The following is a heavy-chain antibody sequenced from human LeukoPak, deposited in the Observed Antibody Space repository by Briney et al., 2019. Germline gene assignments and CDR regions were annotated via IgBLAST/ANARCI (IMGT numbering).Heavy chain of an antibody. J-gene: IGHJ4*02. CDR2: IRLDGSNK. D-gene: IGHD4-11*01. Sequence: AGGTLRLSCAASGFTFSSCGMHWVRQAPGKGLEWVAFIRLDGSNKYYADSVKGRFTISRDNSKHTLYLQMNSLRAEDTSVYYCAKGVTYSFDYWGQGTLVTVSS. CDR1: GFTFSSCG. CDR3: AKGVTYSFDY. V-gene: IGHV3-30*02.